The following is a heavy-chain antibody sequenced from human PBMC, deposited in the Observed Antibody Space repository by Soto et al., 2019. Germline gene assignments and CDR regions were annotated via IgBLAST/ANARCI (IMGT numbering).Heavy chain of an antibody. CDR1: GFTFDSHG. J-gene: IGHJ5*02. Sequence: QVQLVESGGGAVQPGRSLRLYWAASGFTFDSHGMHWVRQAPGKGLEWVAVISSDGNNKYYADSVKGRFTISRDNFNNILYLQMSSLRAEDTAVYYCAKDLLPNTVTTCGSWGQGTLVTVSS. CDR3: AKDLLPNTVTTCGS. CDR2: ISSDGNNK. V-gene: IGHV3-30*18. D-gene: IGHD4-17*01.